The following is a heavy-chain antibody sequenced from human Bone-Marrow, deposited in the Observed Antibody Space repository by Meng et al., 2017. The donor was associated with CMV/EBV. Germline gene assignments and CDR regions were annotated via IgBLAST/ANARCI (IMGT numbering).Heavy chain of an antibody. J-gene: IGHJ6*02. CDR2: IKQDGSEK. V-gene: IGHV3-7*04. CDR1: GFTFSSYW. CDR3: AGEPSTDPYYYYYGMVV. Sequence: GESLKIACAASGFTFSSYWMSWVRQAPGKGLEWVANIKQDGSEKYYVDSVKGRFTIYRDNAKNSLYLQMNSLRAEDTAVYYCAGEPSTDPYYYYYGMVVWGQGTTVTVSS.